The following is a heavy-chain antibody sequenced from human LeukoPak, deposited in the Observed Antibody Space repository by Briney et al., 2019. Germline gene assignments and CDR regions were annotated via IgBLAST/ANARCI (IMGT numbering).Heavy chain of an antibody. Sequence: GGSLRLSCAASGFTFNNAWMSWVRQAPGKRLEWVCRIKSKTDGGTTDYAAPVKGRFTISRDDSKNTLYLQMNSLKTEDTAVYYCTTGGPWGQGTLVTVSS. CDR3: TTGGP. J-gene: IGHJ5*02. CDR1: GFTFNNAW. V-gene: IGHV3-15*01. CDR2: IKSKTDGGTT.